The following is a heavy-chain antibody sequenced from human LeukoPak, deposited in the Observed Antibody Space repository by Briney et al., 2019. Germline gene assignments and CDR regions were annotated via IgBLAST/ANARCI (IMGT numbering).Heavy chain of an antibody. CDR3: ARESDIVATISPSDFDY. D-gene: IGHD5-12*01. V-gene: IGHV1-18*01. CDR1: GYTFTRYG. J-gene: IGHJ4*02. Sequence: ASVKVSCKASGYTFTRYGISWVRQAPGQGLEWLGWISAYDGETNYEQKFQGRVTMTTDTPTSTAYMELSRLRSDDTAVYYCARESDIVATISPSDFDYWGQGTLVTVSS. CDR2: ISAYDGET.